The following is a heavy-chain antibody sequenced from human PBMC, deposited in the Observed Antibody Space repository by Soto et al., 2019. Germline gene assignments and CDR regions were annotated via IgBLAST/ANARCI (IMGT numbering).Heavy chain of an antibody. Sequence: LRLSCAASGFTFSSYAMSWVRQAPGKGLEWVSAISGSGGSTYYADSVKGRFTISRDNSKNTLYLQMNSLRAEDTAVYYCAKVSYDILTGYYMEPHCFDYWGQGTLVTVSS. CDR1: GFTFSSYA. CDR3: AKVSYDILTGYYMEPHCFDY. D-gene: IGHD3-9*01. J-gene: IGHJ4*02. V-gene: IGHV3-23*01. CDR2: ISGSGGST.